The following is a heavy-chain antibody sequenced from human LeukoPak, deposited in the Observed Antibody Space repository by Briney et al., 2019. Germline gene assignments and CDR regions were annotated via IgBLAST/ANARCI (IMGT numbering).Heavy chain of an antibody. CDR1: GFTFSSYA. Sequence: GGSLRLSCAASGFTFSSYAMSWVRQAPGKGLEWVSAISGSGGSTYYADSVKGRFTISRDNSKNTLYLQMNSLRAADTAVYYCATYYYDSSGYFDAFDIWGQGTMVTVSS. CDR2: ISGSGGST. CDR3: ATYYYDSSGYFDAFDI. J-gene: IGHJ3*02. D-gene: IGHD3-22*01. V-gene: IGHV3-23*01.